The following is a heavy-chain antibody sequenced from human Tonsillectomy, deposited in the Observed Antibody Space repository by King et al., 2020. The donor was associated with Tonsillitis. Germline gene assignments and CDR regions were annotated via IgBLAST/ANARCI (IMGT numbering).Heavy chain of an antibody. CDR2: LSWNADK. D-gene: IGHD2-15*01. V-gene: IGHV2-5*01. CDR1: GFSLSTSGVG. J-gene: IGHJ4*02. CDR3: AHTCLFRGDCSGDGCQNFDY. Sequence: LTLKESGPTLVKPTQTLTLTCTFSGFSLSTSGVGVGWIRQPPGKALEWLALLSWNADKRYSTSLKSRLTITKDTSKNQVVLTMTNMDSVDSAMYSFAHTCLFRGDCSGDGCQNFDYWGQGTLVTVSS.